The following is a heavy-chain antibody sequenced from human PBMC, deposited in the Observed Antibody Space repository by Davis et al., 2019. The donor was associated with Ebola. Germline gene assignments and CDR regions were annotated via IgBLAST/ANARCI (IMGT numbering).Heavy chain of an antibody. D-gene: IGHD3-3*01. V-gene: IGHV1-18*01. CDR3: ARGRRSIFGVVVYRDAFDI. CDR1: GYTFTSYG. Sequence: ASVKVSCKASGYTFTSYGISWVRQAPGQGLEWMGWISAYNGNTNYAQKFQGRVTMTRDTSISTAYMELSRLRSDDTAVYYCARGRRSIFGVVVYRDAFDIWGQGTMVTVSS. CDR2: ISAYNGNT. J-gene: IGHJ3*02.